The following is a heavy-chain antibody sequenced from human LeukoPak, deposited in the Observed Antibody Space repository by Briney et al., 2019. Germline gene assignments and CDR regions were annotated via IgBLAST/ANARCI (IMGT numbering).Heavy chain of an antibody. CDR1: GDSVSSYY. CDR2: IYNSGST. Sequence: SETLSLTCTVSGDSVSSYYWSWIRQPPGKGLEWIGYIYNSGSTNFNPSLKSRVTISVDTSKNQFSLKLSSVTAADTAVYHCASSPRGTEYFHHGGQGTLATVSS. V-gene: IGHV4-59*08. J-gene: IGHJ1*01. D-gene: IGHD3-10*01. CDR3: ASSPRGTEYFHH.